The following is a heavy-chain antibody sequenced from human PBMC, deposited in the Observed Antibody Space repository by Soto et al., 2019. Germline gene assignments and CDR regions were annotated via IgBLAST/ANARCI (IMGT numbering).Heavy chain of an antibody. D-gene: IGHD3-10*01. CDR1: GYTFSTYG. Sequence: ASVKVSCKASGYTFSTYGMHWVRQSPGQSLEWMGWLNGGTGQTRYSQRFQDRVIITRDTSASTGYMELRSLRSEDTAVYYCARGKGMEENYFYYGMDIWGQGTTVTVSS. V-gene: IGHV1-3*01. CDR3: ARGKGMEENYFYYGMDI. J-gene: IGHJ6*02. CDR2: LNGGTGQT.